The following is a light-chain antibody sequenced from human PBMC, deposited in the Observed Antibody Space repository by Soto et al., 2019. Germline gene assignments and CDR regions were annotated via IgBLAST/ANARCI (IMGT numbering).Light chain of an antibody. CDR1: SRYVCGYNY. CDR2: EVS. CDR3: SSYAGSNNFV. J-gene: IGLJ1*01. Sequence: QSALTQPPSASGAPGQSVPISCTGTSRYVCGYNYVSWYQQHPGKAPKLMIYEVSKRPSGVPDRFSGSKSGNTASLTVSGLQAEDEADYYCSSYAGSNNFVFGTGTKVTVL. V-gene: IGLV2-8*01.